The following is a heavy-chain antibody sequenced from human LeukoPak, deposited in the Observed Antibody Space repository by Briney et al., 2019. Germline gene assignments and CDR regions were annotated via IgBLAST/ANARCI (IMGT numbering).Heavy chain of an antibody. Sequence: GASVKVSCKASGGTLRSYAISWVRQAPGQGLEWMGGTIPIFGTANCAQKFQGRVTITTDESRSTAYMELNSLRFDDTAVYYCVREGEPQTFAYWGQGTLVTVSS. CDR3: VREGEPQTFAY. J-gene: IGHJ4*02. CDR1: GGTLRSYA. D-gene: IGHD3-16*01. CDR2: TIPIFGTA. V-gene: IGHV1-69*05.